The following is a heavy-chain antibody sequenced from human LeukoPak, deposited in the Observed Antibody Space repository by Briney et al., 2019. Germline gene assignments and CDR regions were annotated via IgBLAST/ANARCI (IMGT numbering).Heavy chain of an antibody. CDR3: ARTTRPDYYYYGMDV. D-gene: IGHD1-1*01. CDR2: IDWDDDK. J-gene: IGHJ6*02. V-gene: IGHV2-70*01. Sequence: GSGPTLVKPTQTLTLTCTFSGFSLSTSGMCVSWIRQPPGKALEWLALIDWDDDKYYNTSLKTRLAISKDTSKNQVVLTMTNMDPVDTATYYCARTTRPDYYYYGMDVWGQGTTVTVSS. CDR1: GFSLSTSGMC.